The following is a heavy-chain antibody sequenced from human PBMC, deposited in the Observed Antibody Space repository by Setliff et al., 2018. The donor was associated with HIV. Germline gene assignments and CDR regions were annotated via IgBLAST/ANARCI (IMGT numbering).Heavy chain of an antibody. V-gene: IGHV4-61*09. D-gene: IGHD2-15*01. Sequence: SETLSLTCTVSGGSISSGSYYWSWIRQPAGKGLEWIGHIYTSGSTNYNPSLKSRVTISVDTSKNQFSLKLSSVTAADTAVYYCARLGTRTVAADADFDSWGQGALVTVSS. J-gene: IGHJ4*02. CDR3: ARLGTRTVAADADFDS. CDR1: GGSISSGSYY. CDR2: IYTSGST.